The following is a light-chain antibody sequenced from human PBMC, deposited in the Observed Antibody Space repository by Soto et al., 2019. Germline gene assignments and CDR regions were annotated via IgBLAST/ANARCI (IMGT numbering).Light chain of an antibody. CDR2: GNS. CDR1: SSNIGAGYD. Sequence: QSVPTQPPSVSGAPGQRVTISCTASSSNIGAGYDVHWYQQLPGTAPKLLIYGNSNRPSGVPDRFSGSKSGTSASLAITGLQAEDEADYYCQSYDSSLTVVFGGGTKLTVL. CDR3: QSYDSSLTVV. V-gene: IGLV1-40*01. J-gene: IGLJ2*01.